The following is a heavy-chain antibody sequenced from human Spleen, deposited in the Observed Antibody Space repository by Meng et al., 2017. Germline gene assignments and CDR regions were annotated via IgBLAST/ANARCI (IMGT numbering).Heavy chain of an antibody. CDR1: GGTFSNYA. J-gene: IGHJ6*02. CDR3: ARRDGYNYRYYYYGMDV. Sequence: ASVKVSCKASGGTFSNYAISWVRQAPGQGLEWMGWINPNSGGTNYAQKFQGRVTMTRDTSISTAYMELSRLRSDDTAVYYCARRDGYNYRYYYYGMDVWGQGTTVTVSS. V-gene: IGHV1-2*02. D-gene: IGHD5-24*01. CDR2: INPNSGGT.